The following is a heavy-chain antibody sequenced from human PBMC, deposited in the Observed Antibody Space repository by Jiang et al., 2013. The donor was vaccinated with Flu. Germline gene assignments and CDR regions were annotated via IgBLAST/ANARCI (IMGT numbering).Heavy chain of an antibody. CDR3: ARDNKNWSFGH. D-gene: IGHD2/OR15-2a*01. CDR2: INPNNGGA. J-gene: IGHJ4*02. CDR1: GYTFIDYN. V-gene: IGHV1-46*01. Sequence: SGAEVKKPGASVKVSCKTSGYTFIDYNIHWLRQAPGQGLEWMAIINPNNGGATYAQKFQGRVTMTRDTSTSTVYLELTSLTSEDTAIYYCARDNKNWSFGHWGQGTLVIVSS.